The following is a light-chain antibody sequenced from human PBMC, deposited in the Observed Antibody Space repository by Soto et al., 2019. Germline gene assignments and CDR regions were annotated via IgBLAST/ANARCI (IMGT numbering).Light chain of an antibody. CDR2: QIS. CDR3: MQFAHFPRT. CDR1: QSLVYSDGNTY. J-gene: IGKJ1*01. Sequence: DVVLTQTPLSSPVTLGQPASISRRSSQSLVYSDGNTYLSWLQQRPGQPPRLLIYQISNRFSGVPDRFSGSGAGTDFTLKISRVEAEDVGVYYCMQFAHFPRTFGQGTKLEI. V-gene: IGKV2-24*01.